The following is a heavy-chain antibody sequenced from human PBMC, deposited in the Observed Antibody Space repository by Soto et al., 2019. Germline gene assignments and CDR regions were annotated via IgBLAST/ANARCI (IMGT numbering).Heavy chain of an antibody. CDR3: AREMRYRASTSCDDFDY. Sequence: ASVKVSCKAFEYTFTGYYIHWVRQAPGQGLEWMGWFNPNSGGSNSAQNFQGRVAMTRDTSISTAYMELSSLTSDDTAVYYCAREMRYRASTSCDDFDYWGQGTLVTV. CDR1: EYTFTGYY. D-gene: IGHD2-2*01. CDR2: FNPNSGGS. V-gene: IGHV1-2*02. J-gene: IGHJ4*02.